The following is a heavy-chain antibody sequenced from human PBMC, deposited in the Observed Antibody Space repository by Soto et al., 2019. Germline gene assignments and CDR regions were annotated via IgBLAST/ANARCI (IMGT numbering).Heavy chain of an antibody. V-gene: IGHV3-9*01. J-gene: IGHJ6*02. CDR3: AKEGYCISTSCYSGYYGMDV. D-gene: IGHD2-2*02. Sequence: EVQLVESGGGLVQPGRSLRLSCAASGFTFDDYAMHWVRQAPGKGLEWVSGISWNSGSIGYADSVKGRFTISRDNAKNSXYXRMNSLRAEDTALYYCAKEGYCISTSCYSGYYGMDVWGQGTTVTVSS. CDR2: ISWNSGSI. CDR1: GFTFDDYA.